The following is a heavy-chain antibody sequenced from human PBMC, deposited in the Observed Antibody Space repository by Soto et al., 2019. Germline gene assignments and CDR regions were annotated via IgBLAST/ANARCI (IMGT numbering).Heavy chain of an antibody. CDR2: IIPIFGTA. Sequence: SVKVSCKASGGTFSSYAISWVRRAPGQGLEWMGGIIPIFGTANYAQKFQGRVTITADESKSTAYMELSSLRSEDTAVYYCATGTVRDNWFDPWGQGTLVTVSS. CDR1: GGTFSSYA. D-gene: IGHD1-1*01. V-gene: IGHV1-69*13. J-gene: IGHJ5*02. CDR3: ATGTVRDNWFDP.